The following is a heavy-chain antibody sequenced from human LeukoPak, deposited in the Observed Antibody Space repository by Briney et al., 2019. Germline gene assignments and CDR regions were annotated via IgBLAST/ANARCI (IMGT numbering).Heavy chain of an antibody. D-gene: IGHD6-13*01. J-gene: IGHJ5*02. Sequence: ASVKVSCKASGYTFTGYYMHWVRQAPGQGLEWMGWINPNSGGTNYAQKFQGRVTMTRDTSISTAYMELSRLRSDDTAVYYCARVLLYSSSWYGWFDPWGQGTLVTVSS. V-gene: IGHV1-2*02. CDR2: INPNSGGT. CDR1: GYTFTGYY. CDR3: ARVLLYSSSWYGWFDP.